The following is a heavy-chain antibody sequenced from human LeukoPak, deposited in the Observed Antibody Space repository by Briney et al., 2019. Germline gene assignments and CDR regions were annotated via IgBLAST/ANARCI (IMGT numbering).Heavy chain of an antibody. V-gene: IGHV3-48*01. Sequence: GGSLRLSCVASGFTFSSYSMNWVRQAPGKGLEWVSYIGSSSSTIYYADSVKGRFTISRDNAKNTLYLQMNSLRAEDTAVYYCAKDLGYYDSSGRGAFDIWGQGTMVTVSS. CDR2: IGSSSSTI. CDR1: GFTFSSYS. D-gene: IGHD3-22*01. J-gene: IGHJ3*02. CDR3: AKDLGYYDSSGRGAFDI.